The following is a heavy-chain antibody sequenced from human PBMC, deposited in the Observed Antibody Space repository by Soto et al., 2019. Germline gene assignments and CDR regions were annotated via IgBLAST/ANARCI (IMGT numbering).Heavy chain of an antibody. CDR2: ISAYNGNT. J-gene: IGHJ5*02. D-gene: IGHD6-19*01. CDR1: GYTFTSYG. CDR3: ARDPVDSSGWYGNWFDP. Sequence: QVQLVQSGAEVKKPGASVKVSCKASGYTFTSYGISWVRQAPGQGLEWMGWISAYNGNTSYAQKLQGRVTMTTDTTTSTAYMELRSLRSDDTAVYYCARDPVDSSGWYGNWFDPWGQGTLVTVSS. V-gene: IGHV1-18*01.